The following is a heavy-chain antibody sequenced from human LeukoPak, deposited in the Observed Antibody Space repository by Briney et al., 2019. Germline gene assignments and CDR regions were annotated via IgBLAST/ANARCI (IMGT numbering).Heavy chain of an antibody. D-gene: IGHD4-17*01. J-gene: IGHJ4*02. V-gene: IGHV3-11*03. CDR1: GFNFSDYY. CDR3: ARGLTTVTSLASY. CDR2: ISGSGSGA. Sequence: GGSLRLSCAASGFNFSDYYMNWIRQAPGKGLEWVSYISGSGSGANYADSVKGRFTISRDNAKNSLYLQMNSLGAEDTAMYYCARGLTTVTSLASYWGQGTLVTVSS.